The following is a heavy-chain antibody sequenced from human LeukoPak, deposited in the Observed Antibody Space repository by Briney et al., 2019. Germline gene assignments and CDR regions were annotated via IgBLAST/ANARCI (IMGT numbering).Heavy chain of an antibody. CDR2: IYSGGST. D-gene: IGHD2-2*01. CDR3: ARVGPAADYYGMDV. CDR1: GFTVSSNY. V-gene: IGHV3-53*01. J-gene: IGHJ6*02. Sequence: PGGSLRLSCAASGFTVSSNYMSWVRQAPGKGLEWVSVIYSGGSTYYADSVKGRFTISRDNSKNTLYLQMNSLRAEDTAVYYCARVGPAADYYGMDVWGQGTTVTVSS.